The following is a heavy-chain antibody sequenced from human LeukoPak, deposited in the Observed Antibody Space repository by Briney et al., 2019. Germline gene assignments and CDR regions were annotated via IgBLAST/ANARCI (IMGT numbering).Heavy chain of an antibody. D-gene: IGHD6-13*01. CDR1: GGSFSGYY. J-gene: IGHJ4*02. V-gene: IGHV4-34*01. CDR2: INHSGST. Sequence: PSETLSLTCAVYGGSFSGYYWSWIRQPPGKGLEWIGEINHSGSTNYNPSLKSRVTISIDTSKKQFSLKVSSVTAADTAVYYCARSSTPAGTDYWGQGTLVTVSS. CDR3: ARSSTPAGTDY.